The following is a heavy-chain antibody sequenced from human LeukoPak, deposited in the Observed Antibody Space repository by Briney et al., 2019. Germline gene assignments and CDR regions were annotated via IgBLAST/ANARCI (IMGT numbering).Heavy chain of an antibody. D-gene: IGHD6-19*01. CDR1: GFTFSSYW. CDR3: ARDPGYSSGWYYFDY. J-gene: IGHJ4*02. CDR2: ISTDGSTT. V-gene: IGHV3-74*01. Sequence: GGSLRLSCAASGFTFSSYWMHWVRQAPGKGGVWFSRISTDGSTTGYADSVKGRFTISRDNAKNTLYLQMNSLRSEDTAVYYCARDPGYSSGWYYFDYWGQGTLVTVSP.